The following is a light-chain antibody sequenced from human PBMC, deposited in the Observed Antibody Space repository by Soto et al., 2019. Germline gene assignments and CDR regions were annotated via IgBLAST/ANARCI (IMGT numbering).Light chain of an antibody. V-gene: IGKV3-15*01. CDR3: QQYNNWPPYT. J-gene: IGKJ2*01. CDR1: QSVSSS. CDR2: GAS. Sequence: EIVMTQSPGTLSVSPGERATLSCRASQSVSSSLVWYQQRPGQAPRLLIYGASTRATGVPARFSGSGSGTEFTLTITSLQSEDFAVYYCQQYNNWPPYTFGQGTKLQIK.